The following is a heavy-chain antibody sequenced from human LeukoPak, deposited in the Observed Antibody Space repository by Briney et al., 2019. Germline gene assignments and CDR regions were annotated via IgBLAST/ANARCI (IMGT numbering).Heavy chain of an antibody. CDR2: IYPGDSDT. CDR1: GYNFTSYW. J-gene: IGHJ6*03. D-gene: IGHD6-6*01. Sequence: GESLKISCKGSGYNFTSYWIGWVRQMPGKGLEWMGIIYPGDSDTRYSPSFQGQVTISADKSISTAYLQWSSLKASDTAMYYCARRPSEYSSSTGDYYYYMDVWGKGTTVTVSS. V-gene: IGHV5-51*01. CDR3: ARRPSEYSSSTGDYYYYMDV.